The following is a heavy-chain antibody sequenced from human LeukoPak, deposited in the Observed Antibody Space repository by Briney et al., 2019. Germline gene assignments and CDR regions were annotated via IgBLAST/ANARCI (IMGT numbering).Heavy chain of an antibody. D-gene: IGHD2-15*01. CDR1: GISFRSYG. J-gene: IGHJ3*02. Sequence: GGSLRLSCAASGISFRSYGMHWVRQAPGKGLEWVTFIWYDASNKYYAESVKGRFTISRDNSKNTLYLQMNSLRAEDTAVYYCAKVGKGGSCFGAFDIWGQGTMVTVSS. CDR3: AKVGKGGSCFGAFDI. V-gene: IGHV3-30*02. CDR2: IWYDASNK.